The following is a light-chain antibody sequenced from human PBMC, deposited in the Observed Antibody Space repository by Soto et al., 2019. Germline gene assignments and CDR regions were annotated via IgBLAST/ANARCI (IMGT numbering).Light chain of an antibody. CDR1: QSVYSNY. CDR3: QQYGRSPYT. V-gene: IGKV3-20*01. J-gene: IGKJ2*01. CDR2: GAS. Sequence: EIVLTQSPGTLSLSPGEGATLSCRASQSVYSNYLASYQQKPGQAPRLLIYGASSRAIGIPDRFSGSGSGTDFTLTISRLETEDVAVYYCQQYGRSPYTFGQGTKLVIK.